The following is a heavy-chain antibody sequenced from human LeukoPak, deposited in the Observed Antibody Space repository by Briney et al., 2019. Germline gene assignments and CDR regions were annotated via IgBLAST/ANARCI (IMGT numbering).Heavy chain of an antibody. CDR1: GYTFTSYG. Sequence: ASVSVSCKASGYTFTSYGISWVRQAPGQGLEWMGWISAYNGNTNYAQKLQGRVTMTTDTSTSTAYMELRSLRSDDTAVYYCARDCSSTSCYLGYMDVWGKGTTVTVSS. J-gene: IGHJ6*03. CDR2: ISAYNGNT. D-gene: IGHD2-2*01. CDR3: ARDCSSTSCYLGYMDV. V-gene: IGHV1-18*01.